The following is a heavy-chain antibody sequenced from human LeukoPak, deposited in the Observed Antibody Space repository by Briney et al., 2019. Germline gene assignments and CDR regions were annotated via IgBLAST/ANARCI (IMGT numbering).Heavy chain of an antibody. CDR2: IYHSGST. CDR3: ARGSYYDFWSGYRAPPGAFDI. Sequence: SETLSLTCAVSGGSISSSNWWSWVRQPPGKGLEWIGEIYHSGSTNYNPSLKSRVTTSVDKSKNQFSLKLSSVTAADTAVYYCARGSYYDFWSGYRAPPGAFDIWGQGTMVTVSS. V-gene: IGHV4-4*02. D-gene: IGHD3-3*01. J-gene: IGHJ3*02. CDR1: GGSISSSNW.